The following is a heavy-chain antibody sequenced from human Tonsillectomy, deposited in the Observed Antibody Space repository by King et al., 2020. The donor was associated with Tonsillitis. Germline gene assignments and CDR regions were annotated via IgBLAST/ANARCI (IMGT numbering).Heavy chain of an antibody. CDR2: IKQDGMEK. D-gene: IGHD6-6*01. V-gene: IGHV3-7*01. Sequence: VQLVESGGGLVQPGGSLRLSCAASGFTFSTYWMIWFRQAPGSGLEWVANIKQDGMEKYYVDSVKGRFTISRDNAKNSLYLQMNSLRAEDTAVYYCARGDYYSSSNYFDYWGQGTLVTVSS. J-gene: IGHJ4*02. CDR1: GFTFSTYW. CDR3: ARGDYYSSSNYFDY.